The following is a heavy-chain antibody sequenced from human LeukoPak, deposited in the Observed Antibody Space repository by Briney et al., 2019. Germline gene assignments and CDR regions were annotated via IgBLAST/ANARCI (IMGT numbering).Heavy chain of an antibody. Sequence: PGRSLRLSCAASGFTFSSYGMHWVRQAPGKGLEWVAVISYDGSNKYYADSVKGRFTISRDSSKNTLYLQMNSLSAEDTAVYYCAKDRAPSIAAAYDAFDIWGQGTMVTVSS. CDR1: GFTFSSYG. D-gene: IGHD6-13*01. V-gene: IGHV3-30*18. CDR2: ISYDGSNK. CDR3: AKDRAPSIAAAYDAFDI. J-gene: IGHJ3*02.